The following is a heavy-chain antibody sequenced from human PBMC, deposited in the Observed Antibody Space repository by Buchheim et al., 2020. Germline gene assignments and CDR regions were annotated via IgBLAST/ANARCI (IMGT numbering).Heavy chain of an antibody. J-gene: IGHJ4*02. CDR3: ARDSGWELLEARPFDY. Sequence: EVQLVESGGGLVKPGGSLRLSCAASGFTFSSYSMNWVRQAPGKGLEWVSSISSSSSYIYYADSVKGRFTISRDNAQNSLYLQMNSLRAEETAVYYCARDSGWELLEARPFDYWGQGTL. V-gene: IGHV3-21*01. CDR2: ISSSSSYI. D-gene: IGHD1-26*01. CDR1: GFTFSSYS.